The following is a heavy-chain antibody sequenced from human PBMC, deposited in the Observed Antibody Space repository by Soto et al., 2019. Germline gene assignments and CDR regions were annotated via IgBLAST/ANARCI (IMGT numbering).Heavy chain of an antibody. V-gene: IGHV3-23*01. CDR2: ISRTGENT. CDR3: VKLRTDWVNDAFEM. Sequence: EVPLLESGGGLVQPGGSLRLSCEASGFSFSSYAMSWVRQAPGKGLEWVSAISRTGENTHYADSVKGRFTISRDNSKTTLYLQMNSLRAEDTAVYYCVKLRTDWVNDAFEMWGQGTMVTVSS. D-gene: IGHD3-9*01. CDR1: GFSFSSYA. J-gene: IGHJ3*02.